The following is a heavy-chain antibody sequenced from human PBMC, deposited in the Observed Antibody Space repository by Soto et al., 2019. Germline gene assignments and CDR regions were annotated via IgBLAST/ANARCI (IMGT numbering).Heavy chain of an antibody. D-gene: IGHD2-8*01. V-gene: IGHV4-4*02. J-gene: IGHJ4*02. Sequence: SSETLSLTCAVSGVSISSGNWWTWVRQTPQRGLEYIGEIFHDGTANYYPSFERRVAISVDTSKNQFSLKLTSVTAADTAIYFCARLVYDTRLNYMYFDFWGQGALVTVSS. CDR3: ARLVYDTRLNYMYFDF. CDR1: GVSISSGNW. CDR2: IFHDGTA.